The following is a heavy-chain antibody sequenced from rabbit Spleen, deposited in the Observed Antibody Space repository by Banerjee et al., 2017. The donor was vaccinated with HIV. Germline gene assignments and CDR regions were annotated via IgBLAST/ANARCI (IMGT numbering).Heavy chain of an antibody. Sequence: EESGGGLVQPEGSLTVTCTASGFSFSGSYWICWVRQAPGKGLEWIGYFDVVFGGTYYASWVNGQFTISSHNAQNTLYLQLNSLTAADTATYFYVRGPPYAGYAGYGYVYLNLWGQGTLVTVS. CDR1: GFSFSGSYW. CDR2: FDVVFGGT. CDR3: VRGPPYAGYAGYGYVYLNL. D-gene: IGHD6-1*01. V-gene: IGHV1S45*01. J-gene: IGHJ4*01.